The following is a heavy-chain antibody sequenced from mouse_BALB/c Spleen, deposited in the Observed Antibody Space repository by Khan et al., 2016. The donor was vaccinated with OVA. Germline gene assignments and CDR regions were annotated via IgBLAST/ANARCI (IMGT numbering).Heavy chain of an antibody. CDR2: IIPSSGYT. CDR1: GFTFPSFW. Sequence: QVQLQQSGAELAKPVASVKLSFKASGFTFPSFWMHLVKPRPGQGLVWLGYIIPSSGYTDYNETFKNRATLSADKSSSTSFMHLSSLTSEDSAVYFCTRDRIDYWGQGTTLTVSS. V-gene: IGHV1-7*01. CDR3: TRDRIDY. J-gene: IGHJ2*01.